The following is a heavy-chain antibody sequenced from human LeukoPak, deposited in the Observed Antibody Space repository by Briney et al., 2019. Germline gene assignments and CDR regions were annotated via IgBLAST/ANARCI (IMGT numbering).Heavy chain of an antibody. V-gene: IGHV3-48*01. Sequence: PGGSLRLSCAASGFTFSSNSMFWVRQAPGKGLECISYISNSGHTIYYADSVKGRFTISRDNAKMSVYLQMTSLRAEDTAVYYCARDAGVGYCSGTSCYSVVYYYMDVWGKGTTVTVSS. D-gene: IGHD2-2*01. J-gene: IGHJ6*03. CDR2: ISNSGHTI. CDR1: GFTFSSNS. CDR3: ARDAGVGYCSGTSCYSVVYYYMDV.